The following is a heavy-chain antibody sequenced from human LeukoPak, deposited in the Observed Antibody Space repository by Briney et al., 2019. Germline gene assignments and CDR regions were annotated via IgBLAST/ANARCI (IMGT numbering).Heavy chain of an antibody. Sequence: GGSLRLSCAASGFTLSSYAIHWVRPAPGRGLEWVAFISYDGSNKYYADSVKGRFTITRDNTRNALYLQMSSLRAEDTAVYYCARDYVSADPDWFDPWGQGTLVTVSS. CDR2: ISYDGSNK. J-gene: IGHJ5*02. D-gene: IGHD3-10*02. CDR1: GFTLSSYA. CDR3: ARDYVSADPDWFDP. V-gene: IGHV3-30-3*01.